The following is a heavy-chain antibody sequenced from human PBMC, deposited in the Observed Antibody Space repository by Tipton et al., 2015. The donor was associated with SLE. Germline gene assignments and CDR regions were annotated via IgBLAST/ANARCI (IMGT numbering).Heavy chain of an antibody. J-gene: IGHJ4*02. D-gene: IGHD1-26*01. CDR2: IYTSGYI. V-gene: IGHV4-61*02. CDR1: GGSISSSSYY. Sequence: LRLSCTVSGGSISSSSYYWTWIRQPAGKGLEWIGRIYTSGYIKFNPSLESRVTISIDTSKNQFSLKLSSVTAADTAVYYCARDLGGSYWGQGTLVTVSS. CDR3: ARDLGGSY.